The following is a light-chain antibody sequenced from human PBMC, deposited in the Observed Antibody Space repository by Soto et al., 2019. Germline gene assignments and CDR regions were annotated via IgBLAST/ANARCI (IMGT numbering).Light chain of an antibody. V-gene: IGKV3-15*01. Sequence: EIVMTQSPATLSVSPGERATLSCRASQSVSSNLAWYQQKPGQAPRLLIYGASTRATGIPAGFSGSGSGTEFTLTNTSLQSEDFAVYCCQPYNNWPPWTFGQGTKVVIK. CDR2: GAS. CDR1: QSVSSN. CDR3: QPYNNWPPWT. J-gene: IGKJ1*01.